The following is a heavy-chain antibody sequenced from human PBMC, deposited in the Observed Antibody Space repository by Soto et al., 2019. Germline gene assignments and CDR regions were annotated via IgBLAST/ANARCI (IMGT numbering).Heavy chain of an antibody. D-gene: IGHD1-1*01. Sequence: SETLSLTCTVSGGSVSIGSHYWSWIRQPPGQGLEWVAYIYHSGSTDYNPSLKSRVTISVDLYRNHFSLRLDSVTAADTAVYYCATDRSDDLNSFDAFDLWGQGTMVTVSS. CDR1: GGSVSIGSHY. CDR3: ATDRSDDLNSFDAFDL. CDR2: IYHSGST. V-gene: IGHV4-61*01. J-gene: IGHJ3*01.